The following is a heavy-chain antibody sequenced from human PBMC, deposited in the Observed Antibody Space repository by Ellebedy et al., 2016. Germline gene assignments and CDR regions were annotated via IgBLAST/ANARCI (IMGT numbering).Heavy chain of an antibody. J-gene: IGHJ6*02. Sequence: SGPTLVKPTQTLTLTCTFSGFSLSTSGMCVSWIRQPPGKALEWLAHIFSNDEKSYSTSLKSRLTISKDTSKSQVVLTMTNMDPVDTATYYCARILYFYYYGMDVWGQGTTVTVSS. V-gene: IGHV2-26*01. CDR1: GFSLSTSGMC. CDR2: IFSNDEK. CDR3: ARILYFYYYGMDV.